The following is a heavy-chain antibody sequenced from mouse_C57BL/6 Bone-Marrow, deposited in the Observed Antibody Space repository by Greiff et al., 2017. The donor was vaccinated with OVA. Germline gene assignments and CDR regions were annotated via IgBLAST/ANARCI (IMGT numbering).Heavy chain of an antibody. Sequence: QVQLQQPGAELVKPGASVKMSCKASGYTFTSYWITWVKQRPGQGLEWIGYIYPGSGSTNYNEKFKSKATLTVDTSSSTAYMQLSSLTSEDSAVYYCARVTTVVAPYYFDYWGQGTTLTVSS. CDR2: IYPGSGST. D-gene: IGHD1-1*01. V-gene: IGHV1-55*01. CDR1: GYTFTSYW. J-gene: IGHJ2*01. CDR3: ARVTTVVAPYYFDY.